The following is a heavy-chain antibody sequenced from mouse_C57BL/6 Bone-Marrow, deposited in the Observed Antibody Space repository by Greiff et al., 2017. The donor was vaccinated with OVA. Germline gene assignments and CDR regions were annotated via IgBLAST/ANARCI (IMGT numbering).Heavy chain of an antibody. CDR3: ESSDYGSSPYYFDY. J-gene: IGHJ2*01. CDR2: IYPGSGST. CDR1: GYTFTSYW. D-gene: IGHD1-1*01. V-gene: IGHV1-55*01. Sequence: QVQLQQPGAELVKPGASVKMSCKASGYTFTSYWITWVKPRPGQGLEWIGDIYPGSGSTNYNEKFKSKATLTVDTSSSTAYMQLSSLTSEDSAVYYCESSDYGSSPYYFDYWCQGTTLTVSS.